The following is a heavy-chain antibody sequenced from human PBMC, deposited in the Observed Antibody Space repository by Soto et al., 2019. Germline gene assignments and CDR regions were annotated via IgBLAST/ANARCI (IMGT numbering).Heavy chain of an antibody. CDR3: TTDVGIAVRPLFDS. CDR2: IKIKADGGTT. J-gene: IGHJ4*02. V-gene: IGHV3-15*01. Sequence: GGSLRLSCTASGFTFTKAWLGWVRLAPGKGLEWVGRIKIKADGGTTDYATPVKGRFTISRDDSKNTVFLQMSSLKTEDTAVYYCTTDVGIAVRPLFDSWGQGTLVTVSS. CDR1: GFTFTKAW. D-gene: IGHD6-6*01.